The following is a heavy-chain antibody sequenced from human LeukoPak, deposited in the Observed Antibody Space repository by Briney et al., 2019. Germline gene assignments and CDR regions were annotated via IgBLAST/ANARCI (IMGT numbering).Heavy chain of an antibody. J-gene: IGHJ4*02. Sequence: PGGSLRVSCAASGFTFSSYWMSWVRQAPGKGLEWVGNINEDGSRKNYADSVKGRFTISRDNSKNSLYLQMDSLRAEDTALYYCAGGYYAGYWGQGTQVTVSS. CDR1: GFTFSSYW. V-gene: IGHV3-7*04. CDR3: AGGYYAGY. CDR2: INEDGSRK. D-gene: IGHD2-2*01.